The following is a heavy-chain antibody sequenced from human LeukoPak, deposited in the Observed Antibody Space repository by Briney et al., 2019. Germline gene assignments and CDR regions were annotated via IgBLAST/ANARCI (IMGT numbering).Heavy chain of an antibody. V-gene: IGHV4-34*01. CDR2: INHSGST. CDR3: ARGGEGYHYGSASQDH. Sequence: PSETLSLTCAVSGGSFNGYYWSWIRQPPGKGLEWIGEINHSGSTNYNPSLKSRVTISLDTSKNQFSLKLSSVTAADTAVYYCARGGEGYHYGSASQDHWGQGTLVTVPS. CDR1: GGSFNGYY. J-gene: IGHJ4*02. D-gene: IGHD3-10*01.